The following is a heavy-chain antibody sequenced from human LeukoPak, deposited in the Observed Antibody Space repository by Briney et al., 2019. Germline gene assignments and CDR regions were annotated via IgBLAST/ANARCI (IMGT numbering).Heavy chain of an antibody. V-gene: IGHV3-74*01. CDR2: INGDESST. CDR3: ARVRVTGYSNFAY. D-gene: IGHD3-9*01. Sequence: GGSLRLSCAASAFTFNTYWMHWVRQVPGRGLEWVSRINGDESSTNYADSVKGRFTISRDNAKDTLYLHMNSLTAGDTAVYYCARVRVTGYSNFAYWGQGTLVTVSS. J-gene: IGHJ4*02. CDR1: AFTFNTYW.